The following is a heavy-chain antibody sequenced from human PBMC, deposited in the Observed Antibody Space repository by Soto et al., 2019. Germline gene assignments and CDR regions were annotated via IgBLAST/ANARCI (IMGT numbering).Heavy chain of an antibody. J-gene: IGHJ4*02. Sequence: EVQLLESGGGLVQPGGSLRLSCAASGFTFSSYAMNWVRQAPGKGLEWVSAISGSGGSTYYADSVKGRFTISRDNSKNTLYLQMNSLRAEDTAVYYCAKDRGRFYYFDYWGQGTLVTVSS. V-gene: IGHV3-23*01. D-gene: IGHD3-10*01. CDR3: AKDRGRFYYFDY. CDR1: GFTFSSYA. CDR2: ISGSGGST.